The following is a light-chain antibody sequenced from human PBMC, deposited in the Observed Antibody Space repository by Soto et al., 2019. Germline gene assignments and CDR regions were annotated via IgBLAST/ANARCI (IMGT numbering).Light chain of an antibody. CDR2: GAS. CDR3: QQYGDSPA. V-gene: IGKV3-20*01. J-gene: IGKJ1*01. Sequence: IVLTQSPGTLSLSPGERATLSCRASQSVSSRYLSWYQQKPGQAPRLLIYGASHRATGIPNRFRGSGSGTDFTLTISRLEPADFAVYYCQQYGDSPAFGKGTKVEIK. CDR1: QSVSSRY.